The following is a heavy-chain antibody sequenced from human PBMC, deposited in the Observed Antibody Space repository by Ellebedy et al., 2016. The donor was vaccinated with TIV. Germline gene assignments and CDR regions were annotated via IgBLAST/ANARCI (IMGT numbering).Heavy chain of an antibody. CDR3: ARALYDSSGYFARYWYFDL. D-gene: IGHD3-22*01. CDR2: IYYSGST. J-gene: IGHJ2*01. Sequence: SETLSLTXTVSGGSISSGDYYWSWIRQPPGKGLEWIGYIYYSGSTYYNPSLKSRVTISVDTSKNQFSLKLSSVTAADTAVYYCARALYDSSGYFARYWYFDLWGRGTLVTVSS. V-gene: IGHV4-30-4*01. CDR1: GGSISSGDYY.